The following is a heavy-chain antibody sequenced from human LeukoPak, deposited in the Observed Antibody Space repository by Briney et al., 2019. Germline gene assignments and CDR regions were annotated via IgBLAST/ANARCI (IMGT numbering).Heavy chain of an antibody. V-gene: IGHV3-13*01. D-gene: IGHD5/OR15-5a*01. CDR1: GLSFRSYD. CDR3: VRGGVRVSGIDAFDI. Sequence: SGGPLRLSCAASGLSFRSYDMHWLRQVPARGLEGVSAIGLGGDTHYPDSVKGRFTVSRENGENSLYLQMNGLTDGDTAVYYCVRGGVRVSGIDAFDIWGQGTRVTVSS. J-gene: IGHJ3*02. CDR2: IGLGGDT.